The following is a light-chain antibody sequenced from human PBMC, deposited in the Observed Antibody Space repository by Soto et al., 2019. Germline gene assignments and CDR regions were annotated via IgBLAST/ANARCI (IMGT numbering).Light chain of an antibody. V-gene: IGKV3-15*01. CDR3: QQYDNWPPVT. Sequence: EIVMTQSPATLSVSPGERATLSCRASQSVSSKLAWYQQKPGQAPRLLIYGASTRDTGIPARFSGSGSGTEFTLTISSLQSEDSAVYFCQQYDNWPPVTFGQGTRLEIK. CDR1: QSVSSK. CDR2: GAS. J-gene: IGKJ5*01.